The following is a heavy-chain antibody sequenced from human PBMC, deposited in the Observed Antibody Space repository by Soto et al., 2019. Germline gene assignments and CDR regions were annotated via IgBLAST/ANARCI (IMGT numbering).Heavy chain of an antibody. Sequence: GGSLRLSCAASGFTFSSYGMHWVRQAPGKGLEWVAVISYDGSNKYYADSVKGRFTISRDNSKNTLYLQMNSLRAEDTAVYYCAKDYYDSSGYYLPRYYGMDVWGQRTTVTVSS. CDR1: GFTFSSYG. CDR3: AKDYYDSSGYYLPRYYGMDV. CDR2: ISYDGSNK. V-gene: IGHV3-30*18. D-gene: IGHD3-22*01. J-gene: IGHJ6*02.